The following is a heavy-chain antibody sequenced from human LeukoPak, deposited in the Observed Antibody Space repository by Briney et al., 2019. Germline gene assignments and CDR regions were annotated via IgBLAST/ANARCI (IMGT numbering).Heavy chain of an antibody. V-gene: IGHV3-7*05. Sequence: GGSLRLSCAGSGFQFNTYWISWIRQAPGKGLQWLGNVKEDGSETYYVGSLKGRLTISRDNAKNSSFLEMSSLGVEDTAVYYCARDVGRFCTRGSCFSDAWGQGTLVTVSS. CDR2: VKEDGSET. CDR1: GFQFNTYW. J-gene: IGHJ5*02. CDR3: ARDVGRFCTRGSCFSDA. D-gene: IGHD2-15*01.